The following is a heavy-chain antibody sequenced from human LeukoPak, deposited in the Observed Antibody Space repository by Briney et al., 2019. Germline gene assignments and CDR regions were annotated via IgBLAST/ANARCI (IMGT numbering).Heavy chain of an antibody. V-gene: IGHV4-4*07. J-gene: IGHJ6*03. D-gene: IGHD6-19*01. CDR1: GGSISGYY. CDR2: VYTSGSA. Sequence: SETLSLTCSVSGGSISGYYWTWIRQPAGKGLEWIRRVYTSGSAHYNPSLKTRLTMSVDTSKNQFSLKLSSVAAADTAVYYCARDGNSSGWYALYYMDVWGKGTTVTVSS. CDR3: ARDGNSSGWYALYYMDV.